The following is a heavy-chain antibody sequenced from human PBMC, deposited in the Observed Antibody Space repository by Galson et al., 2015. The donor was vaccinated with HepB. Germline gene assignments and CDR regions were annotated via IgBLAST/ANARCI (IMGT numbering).Heavy chain of an antibody. CDR3: TRAVREPDSGYFDS. CDR1: GIAFSRSD. CDR2: ISYDGGKK. D-gene: IGHD1-14*01. J-gene: IGHJ4*02. Sequence: SLRLSCAASGIAFSRSDMHWVRQAPGRGLEWVAIISYDGGKKYYAKSVQGLFTISRDNSKSTLFLLMNNMRSEDTAMYYCTRAVREPDSGYFDSWGQGALVTVSS. V-gene: IGHV3-30-3*01.